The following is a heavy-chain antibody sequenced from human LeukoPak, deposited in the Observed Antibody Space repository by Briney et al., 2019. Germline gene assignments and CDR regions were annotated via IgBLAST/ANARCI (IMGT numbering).Heavy chain of an antibody. D-gene: IGHD3-10*01. V-gene: IGHV4-39*01. J-gene: IGHJ4*02. CDR1: GGSISISSYY. CDR3: ARTSPIYYGAGSYGN. Sequence: PSETLSLTCTVSGGSISISSYYWGWIRQPPGKGLEWIGSIDYSGSTNYNPSLKSRVTISVDTSKNHFSLKLSSVTAADTALYYCARTSPIYYGAGSYGNWGQGTLVTASS. CDR2: IDYSGST.